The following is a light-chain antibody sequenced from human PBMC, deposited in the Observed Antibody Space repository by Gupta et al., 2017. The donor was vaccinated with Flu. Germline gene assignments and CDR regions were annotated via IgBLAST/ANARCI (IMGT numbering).Light chain of an antibody. CDR2: KVS. J-gene: IGKJ2*03. CDR1: QSLVDSDGNTY. V-gene: IGKV2-30*01. CDR3: MQGTHWPYS. Sequence: DVVMTQSPLSLPVTVGQPASISCTSSQSLVDSDGNTYLSWFQQGPGQSPRRLIYKVSNRVSGVPDRFSGSGSGTDFTLKISRVETEDVGVDYCMQGTHWPYSFAQGTKLEIK.